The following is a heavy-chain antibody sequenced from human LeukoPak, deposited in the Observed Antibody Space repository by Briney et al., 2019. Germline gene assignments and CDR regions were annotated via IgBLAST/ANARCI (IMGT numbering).Heavy chain of an antibody. Sequence: ASVKVSCKTSGYTFTGCYMHWVRQAPGQGLEWMGWINPNSGGTNYAQKFQGRVTMTRDTSISTAYMELSRLRSDDTAVYYCARLGSGSYSWFDPWGQGTLVTVSS. CDR1: GYTFTGCY. CDR2: INPNSGGT. V-gene: IGHV1-2*02. J-gene: IGHJ5*02. CDR3: ARLGSGSYSWFDP. D-gene: IGHD3-10*01.